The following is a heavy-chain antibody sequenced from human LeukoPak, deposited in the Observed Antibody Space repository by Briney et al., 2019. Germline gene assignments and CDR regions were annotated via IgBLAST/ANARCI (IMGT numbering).Heavy chain of an antibody. CDR3: AKDLGGVVAPGGVFDY. CDR1: GFTFSSYA. J-gene: IGHJ4*02. CDR2: ISGSGGST. V-gene: IGHV3-23*01. Sequence: GGSLRLSCAASGFTFSSYAMSWVRQAPWKGLEWVSVISGSGGSTYYADSVKGRFTISRDNSKNTLYLQMNSLRAEDTAVYYCAKDLGGVVAPGGVFDYWGQGTLVTVSS. D-gene: IGHD3-16*01.